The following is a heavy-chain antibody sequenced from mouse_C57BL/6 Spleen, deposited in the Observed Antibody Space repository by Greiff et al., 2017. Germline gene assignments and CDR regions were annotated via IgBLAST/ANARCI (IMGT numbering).Heavy chain of an antibody. V-gene: IGHV1-64*01. CDR2: IHPNSGST. J-gene: IGHJ1*03. D-gene: IGHD1-1*01. CDR3: ARSGSSYGYFGG. CDR1: GYTFTSYW. Sequence: VQLQQPGAELVKPGASVKLSCKASGYTFTSYWMHWVKQRPGQGLEWIGMIHPNSGSTNYNEKFKSKATLTVDKSSSTAYMQLSSLTSEDSAVYYCARSGSSYGYFGGWGTGTTVTVAS.